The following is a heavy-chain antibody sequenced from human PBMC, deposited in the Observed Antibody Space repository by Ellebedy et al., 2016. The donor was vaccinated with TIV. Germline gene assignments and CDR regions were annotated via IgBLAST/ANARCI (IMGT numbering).Heavy chain of an antibody. J-gene: IGHJ4*02. V-gene: IGHV1-24*01. CDR3: ATRGAIFGARADY. Sequence: ASVKVSXKVSGYTLTVLSMHWVRQAPGKGLEWMGGFDPEDGETIYAQKFQGRVTMTEDTSTDTAYMELSSLRSEDTAVYYCATRGAIFGARADYWGQGTLVTVSS. CDR1: GYTLTVLS. CDR2: FDPEDGET. D-gene: IGHD3-3*01.